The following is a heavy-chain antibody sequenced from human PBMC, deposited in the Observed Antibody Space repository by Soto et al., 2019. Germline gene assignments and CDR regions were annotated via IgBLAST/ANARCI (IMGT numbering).Heavy chain of an antibody. J-gene: IGHJ3*02. CDR2: MNPNSGNT. CDR1: GYTFTSYD. CDR3: AKATATGGGAFDI. Sequence: ASVKVSCKASGYTFTSYDINWVRQATGQGLEWMGWMNPNSGNTGYAQKFQGRVTMTRNTSISTAYMELSSLRSGDTAVYYCAKATATGGGAFDICGQGTMVTVSS. V-gene: IGHV1-8*01. D-gene: IGHD2-8*02.